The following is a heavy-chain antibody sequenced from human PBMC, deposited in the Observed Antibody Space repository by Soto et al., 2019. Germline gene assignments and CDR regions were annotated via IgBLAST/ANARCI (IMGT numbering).Heavy chain of an antibody. CDR1: GYSFTKHC. CDR3: ARFPVVRGVIMTDAFDI. D-gene: IGHD3-10*01. Sequence: PGESLKIPCKGSGYSFTKHCIGWVLQMPRKGLEWMAIIYPDESDTRYSPSFQGQVTISADKSISTAYLQWSSLKASDTAMYYCARFPVVRGVIMTDAFDIWGQGTMVTVSS. J-gene: IGHJ3*02. V-gene: IGHV5-51*01. CDR2: IYPDESDT.